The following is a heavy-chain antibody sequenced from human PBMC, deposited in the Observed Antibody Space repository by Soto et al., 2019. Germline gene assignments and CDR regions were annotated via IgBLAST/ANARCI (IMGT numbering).Heavy chain of an antibody. J-gene: IGHJ6*03. CDR3: ARAQKNHDYGDFYGPRSYYYYYMDV. D-gene: IGHD4-17*01. CDR1: GDSVSSNSAA. Sequence: PSQTLSLTCAISGDSVSSNSAAWNWIRQSPSRGLEWLGRTYYRSKWYNDYAVSVKSRITINPDTSKNQFSLQLDSVTPEDTAVYYCARAQKNHDYGDFYGPRSYYYYYMDVWGKGTTVTVSS. CDR2: TYYRSKWYN. V-gene: IGHV6-1*01.